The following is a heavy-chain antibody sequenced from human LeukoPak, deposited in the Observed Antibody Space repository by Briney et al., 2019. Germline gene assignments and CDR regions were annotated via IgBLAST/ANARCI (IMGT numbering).Heavy chain of an antibody. CDR2: IQYDDSIR. CDR1: GFSFSSYG. Sequence: GGSLRLSCAASGFSFSSYGMHWVRQATGKGLEWVAFIQYDDSIRLYGDSVKGRFIISRDNSKNTLYLQMNSLRPEDTAMYHCAKDVVGQQWPENYWGQGTLVTVSS. V-gene: IGHV3-30*02. D-gene: IGHD6-19*01. CDR3: AKDVVGQQWPENY. J-gene: IGHJ4*02.